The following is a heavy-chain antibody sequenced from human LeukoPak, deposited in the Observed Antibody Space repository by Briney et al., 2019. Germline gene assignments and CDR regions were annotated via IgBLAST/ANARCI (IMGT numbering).Heavy chain of an antibody. V-gene: IGHV3-33*01. Sequence: GSLRLSCAASGFTFSSYGMHWVRQAPGKGLEWVAVIWYDGSNKYYADSVKGRFTISRDNSKNTLYLQMNSLRAEDTAVYYCASLDTTAPFDYWGQGTLVTVSS. CDR3: ASLDTTAPFDY. CDR2: IWYDGSNK. D-gene: IGHD1-1*01. J-gene: IGHJ4*02. CDR1: GFTFSSYG.